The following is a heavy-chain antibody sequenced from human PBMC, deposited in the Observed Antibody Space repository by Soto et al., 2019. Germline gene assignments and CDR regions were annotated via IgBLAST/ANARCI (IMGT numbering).Heavy chain of an antibody. J-gene: IGHJ3*02. D-gene: IGHD1-1*01. V-gene: IGHV3-23*01. CDR2: ISGSGGST. CDR1: GFTFSSYA. Sequence: GGSLRLSCAASGFTFSSYAMSWVRQAPGKGLEWVSAISGSGGSTYYADSVKGRFTISRDNSKNTLYLQMNSLRPEDTAVYYGAKALTTGTTRTRSDAFDIWGQGTMVTVSS. CDR3: AKALTTGTTRTRSDAFDI.